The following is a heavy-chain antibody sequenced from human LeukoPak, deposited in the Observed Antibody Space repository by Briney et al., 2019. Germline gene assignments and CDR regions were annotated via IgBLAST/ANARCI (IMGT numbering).Heavy chain of an antibody. J-gene: IGHJ4*02. Sequence: GGSLRLSCAASGFTFSSYGMHWVRQAPGKGLEWVAVISYDGSNKYYADSVKGRFTISRDNSENTLYLQMNSLRAEDTAVYYCAKDPYSGSFDFDYWGQGTLVTVSS. CDR2: ISYDGSNK. CDR3: AKDPYSGSFDFDY. D-gene: IGHD1-26*01. V-gene: IGHV3-30*18. CDR1: GFTFSSYG.